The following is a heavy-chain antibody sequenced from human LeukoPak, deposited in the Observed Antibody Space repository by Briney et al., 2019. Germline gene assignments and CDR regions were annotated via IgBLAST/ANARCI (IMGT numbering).Heavy chain of an antibody. V-gene: IGHV1-46*01. CDR1: GYTFTSYY. CDR3: ARGSYYYDSSGYYYDDY. Sequence: GASVKVSCKASGYTFTSYYMHCVRQAPGQGLEWLGIINPSGGSTSYAQKFQGRVTMTRDTSTSTVYMELSSLRSEDTAVYYCARGSYYYDSSGYYYDDYWGQGTLVTVSS. CDR2: INPSGGST. D-gene: IGHD3-22*01. J-gene: IGHJ4*02.